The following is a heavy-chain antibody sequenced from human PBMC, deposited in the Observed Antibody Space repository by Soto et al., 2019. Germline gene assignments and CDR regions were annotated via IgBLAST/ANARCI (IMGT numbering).Heavy chain of an antibody. CDR1: GGTISSSSYY. D-gene: IGHD5-18*01. CDR3: ARTRGYSYGKYDY. J-gene: IGHJ4*02. CDR2: IYYSGST. Sequence: SETLSLTCTVSGGTISSSSYYWGWIRQPPGKGLEWIGSIYYSGSTYYNPSLKSRVTISVDTSKNQFSLKLSSVTAADTAVYYCARTRGYSYGKYDYWGQGTLVTVSS. V-gene: IGHV4-39*01.